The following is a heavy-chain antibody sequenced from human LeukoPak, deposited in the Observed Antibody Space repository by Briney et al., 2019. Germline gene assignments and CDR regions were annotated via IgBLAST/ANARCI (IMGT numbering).Heavy chain of an antibody. CDR3: ATSKTYYYDSSGYYREPSFDY. V-gene: IGHV1-2*02. CDR1: GYTFTGYY. Sequence: GASVKVSCKASGYTFTGYYMHWVRQAPGQGLEWMGWINPNSGGTNYAQKFQGRVTMTRDTPISTAYMELSRLRSDDTAVYYCATSKTYYYDSSGYYREPSFDYWGQGTLVTVSS. CDR2: INPNSGGT. D-gene: IGHD3-22*01. J-gene: IGHJ4*02.